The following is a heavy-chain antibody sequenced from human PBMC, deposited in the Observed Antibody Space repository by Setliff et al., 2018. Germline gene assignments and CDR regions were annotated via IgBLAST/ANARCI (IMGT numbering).Heavy chain of an antibody. CDR2: MNPNSGNT. CDR3: ARRPLGTNGAFDI. D-gene: IGHD1-1*01. J-gene: IGHJ3*02. V-gene: IGHV1-8*03. CDR1: GYTFTSYD. Sequence: ASVKVSCKASGYTFTSYDINWVRQATGQGLEWMGWMNPNSGNTGYAQKFQGRVTITRNTSISTAYMELSSLRSEDTAVYYCARRPLGTNGAFDIWGQGTMVTVSS.